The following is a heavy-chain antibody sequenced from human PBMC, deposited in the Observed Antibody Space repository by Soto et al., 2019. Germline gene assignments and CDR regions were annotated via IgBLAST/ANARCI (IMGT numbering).Heavy chain of an antibody. CDR1: GYTFTSYG. CDR3: ARVGMVEAAESRSDLFDY. V-gene: IGHV1-18*01. CDR2: ISAYNGNT. Sequence: QVQLVQSGAEVKKPGASVKVSCKASGYTFTSYGISWVRQAPGQGLEWMGWISAYNGNTNYAQKLQGRVTMTTDTSTSTAYMELRILRSDDTAVYYCARVGMVEAAESRSDLFDYWVQGTLVTVSS. D-gene: IGHD2-15*01. J-gene: IGHJ4*02.